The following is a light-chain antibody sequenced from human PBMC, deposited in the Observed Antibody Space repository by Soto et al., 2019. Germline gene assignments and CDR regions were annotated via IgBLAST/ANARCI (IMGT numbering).Light chain of an antibody. Sequence: DIQMTQSPSTLFASVGDRVTITCRASQSISSWLAWYQQKPGKAPKLLIYKASSLESGVPSRFSGSGSGTEFTLTISSLQPDDFATYYCQQYNRPVTFGQGTKV. CDR3: QQYNRPVT. J-gene: IGKJ1*01. CDR2: KAS. CDR1: QSISSW. V-gene: IGKV1-5*03.